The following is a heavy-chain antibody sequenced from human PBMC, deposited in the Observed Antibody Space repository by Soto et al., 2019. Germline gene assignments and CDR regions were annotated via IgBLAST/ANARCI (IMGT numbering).Heavy chain of an antibody. J-gene: IGHJ6*02. CDR2: ISSSGSTI. CDR1: GFTFSDYY. V-gene: IGHV3-11*01. D-gene: IGHD4-17*01. CDR3: ASPTVTPRYGMDV. Sequence: QVQLVESGGGLVKPGGSLRLSCAASGFTFSDYYMSWIRQAPGKGLEWVSYISSSGSTIYYADSVKGRFTLSRGNAKNSRYLQMNSPRAEDQAVDYCASPTVTPRYGMDVWGQETTVPVS.